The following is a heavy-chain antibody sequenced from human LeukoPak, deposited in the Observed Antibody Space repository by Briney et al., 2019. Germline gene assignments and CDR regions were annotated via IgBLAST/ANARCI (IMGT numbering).Heavy chain of an antibody. D-gene: IGHD3-3*01. CDR1: GFTFSSYS. V-gene: IGHV3-21*01. J-gene: IGHJ6*02. Sequence: GGSLRLSCAASGFTFSSYSMNWVRQAPGKGLEWVSSISSSSSYIYYADSVKGRFTISRDNAKNSLYLQMDSLRAEDTAVYYCASYITYDFLEWPFMDVWGQGTTVTVSS. CDR2: ISSSSSYI. CDR3: ASYITYDFLEWPFMDV.